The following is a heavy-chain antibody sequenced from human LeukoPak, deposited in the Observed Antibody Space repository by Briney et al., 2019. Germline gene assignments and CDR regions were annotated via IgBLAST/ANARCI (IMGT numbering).Heavy chain of an antibody. CDR3: AREPDG. V-gene: IGHV4-39*07. J-gene: IGHJ6*02. CDR2: VHHTGRA. Sequence: SETLSLTCTVSGDSISGSNYHWGWIRQPPGKGLEWLGTVHHTGRAFYNPSLRGRTTVSVDTSKNQFSLKLTSVTAADTAGYYCAREPDGWGQGTTVTVFS. CDR1: GDSISGSNYH.